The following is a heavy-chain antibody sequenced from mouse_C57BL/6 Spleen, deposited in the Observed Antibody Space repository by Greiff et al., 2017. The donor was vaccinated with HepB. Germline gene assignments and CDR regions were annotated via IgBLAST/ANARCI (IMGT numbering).Heavy chain of an antibody. CDR1: GFNIKNTY. CDR3: ARGLIYYYGSTGFDY. D-gene: IGHD1-1*01. J-gene: IGHJ2*01. Sequence: EVQLQESVAELVRPGASVKLSCTASGFNIKNTYMHWVKQRPEQGLEWIGRIDPANGNTKYAPKFQGKATITADTSSNTAYLQLSSLTSEDTAIYYCARGLIYYYGSTGFDYWGQGTTLTVSS. CDR2: IDPANGNT. V-gene: IGHV14-3*01.